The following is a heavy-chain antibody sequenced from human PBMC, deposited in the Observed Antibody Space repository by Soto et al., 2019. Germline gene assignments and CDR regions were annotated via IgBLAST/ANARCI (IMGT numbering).Heavy chain of an antibody. CDR2: ISGSDGKT. J-gene: IGHJ4*02. Sequence: DVRLAESGGGLVQPGGSLRLSCTTSGFSFASFAMTWVRQAPGKGLEWVATISGSDGKTYYADSVKGRFSISRDTSRNTLYLQMNILRADATAIYYCAKWSYLDYWGQGTRVTVAS. V-gene: IGHV3-23*04. CDR1: GFSFASFA. CDR3: AKWSYLDY. D-gene: IGHD3-3*01.